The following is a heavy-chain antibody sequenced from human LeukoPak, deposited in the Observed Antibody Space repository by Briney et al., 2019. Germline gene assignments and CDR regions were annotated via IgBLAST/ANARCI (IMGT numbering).Heavy chain of an antibody. J-gene: IGHJ2*01. D-gene: IGHD2-2*01. CDR1: GGSISSYY. V-gene: IGHV4-59*01. CDR2: IYYSGST. Sequence: SETLSLTCTVSGGSISSYYWSWIRQPPGKRLEWIGYIYYSGSTNYNPSLKSRVTISVDTSKNQFSLKLSSVTAADTAVYYCARVDVVVPAALWRYFDLWGRGTLVTVSS. CDR3: ARVDVVVPAALWRYFDL.